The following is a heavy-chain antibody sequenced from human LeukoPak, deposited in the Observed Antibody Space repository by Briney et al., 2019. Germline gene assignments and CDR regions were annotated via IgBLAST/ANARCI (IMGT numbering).Heavy chain of an antibody. Sequence: PGGSLRLSRAASGFTFSSYAMSWVRQAPGKGLEWVSAISGSGGSTYYADSVKGRFTISRDNSKNTLYLQMNSLRAEDTAVYYCAKWNRMTTVVKGWFDPWGQGTLVTVSS. CDR1: GFTFSSYA. J-gene: IGHJ5*02. V-gene: IGHV3-23*01. CDR3: AKWNRMTTVVKGWFDP. CDR2: ISGSGGST. D-gene: IGHD4-23*01.